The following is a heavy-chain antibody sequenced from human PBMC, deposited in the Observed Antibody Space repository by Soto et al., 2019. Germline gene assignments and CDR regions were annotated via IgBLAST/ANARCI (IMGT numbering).Heavy chain of an antibody. D-gene: IGHD6-13*01. CDR1: GDSINSTSYY. Sequence: SETLSLTCIVSGDSINSTSYYWGWIRQPPGQGLEWIASIYFSGSTYNDPSLKSRLTVSVDTSKSQFSLKLSSVTAADTALYYCARQRIVAAGTFVDYWGQGSLVTVSS. J-gene: IGHJ4*02. CDR2: IYFSGST. CDR3: ARQRIVAAGTFVDY. V-gene: IGHV4-39*01.